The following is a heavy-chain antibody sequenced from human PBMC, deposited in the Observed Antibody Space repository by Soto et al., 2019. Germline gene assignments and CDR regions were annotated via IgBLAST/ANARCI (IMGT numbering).Heavy chain of an antibody. V-gene: IGHV2-5*02. CDR2: IYWDDDK. J-gene: IGHJ4*02. D-gene: IGHD3-10*01. CDR1: GFSLSSSGVG. CDR3: ARISSGFGELFDY. Sequence: QITLKESGPTLVKPTQTLTLTCFFSGFSLSSSGVGVGWIRQPPGKALEWLALIYWDDDKHYSPSLKTRLTSTHDTSKNQVVLTLTNVDPVDTGTYYCARISSGFGELFDYWGQGTLVTVSS.